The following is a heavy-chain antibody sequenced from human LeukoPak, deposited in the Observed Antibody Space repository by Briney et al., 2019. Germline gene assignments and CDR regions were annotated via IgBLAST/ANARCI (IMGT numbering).Heavy chain of an antibody. CDR2: IYYSGST. Sequence: SETLSLTCTVSGGSISSYYRSWIRQPPGKGLEWIGYIYYSGSTNYNPSLKSRVTISVDTSKNQFSLKLSSVTAADTAVYYCARNIRYSSSAYGMDVWGQGTTVTVSS. J-gene: IGHJ6*02. CDR1: GGSISSYY. CDR3: ARNIRYSSSAYGMDV. V-gene: IGHV4-59*01. D-gene: IGHD6-13*01.